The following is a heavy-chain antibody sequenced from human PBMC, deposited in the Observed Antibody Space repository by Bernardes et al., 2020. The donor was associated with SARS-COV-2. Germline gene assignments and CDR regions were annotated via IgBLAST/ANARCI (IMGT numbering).Heavy chain of an antibody. Sequence: ASVKVSCKVSGYTLTELSMHWVRQAPGKGLEWMGGFDPEDGETIYAQKFQGRVTMTEDTSTDTAYMELSSLRSEDTAVYYCATVLRFLEWLLADYGMDVWGQGTTVTVSS. CDR2: FDPEDGET. D-gene: IGHD3-3*01. CDR1: GYTLTELS. V-gene: IGHV1-24*01. CDR3: ATVLRFLEWLLADYGMDV. J-gene: IGHJ6*02.